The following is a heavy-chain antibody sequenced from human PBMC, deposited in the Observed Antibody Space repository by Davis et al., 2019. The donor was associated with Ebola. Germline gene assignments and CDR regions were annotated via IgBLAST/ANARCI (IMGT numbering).Heavy chain of an antibody. CDR3: ARGGATFGGLISLDALDI. Sequence: PGGSLRLSCAASGFSFSTYGMHWVRQAPGKGLEWVAHILHDGSKKYYADSVKGRFTISRDNSKNTLYLQMNTLRVEDTAVYYCARGGATFGGLISLDALDIWGQGTMVTVSS. V-gene: IGHV3-30*03. CDR2: ILHDGSKK. J-gene: IGHJ3*02. D-gene: IGHD3-16*02. CDR1: GFSFSTYG.